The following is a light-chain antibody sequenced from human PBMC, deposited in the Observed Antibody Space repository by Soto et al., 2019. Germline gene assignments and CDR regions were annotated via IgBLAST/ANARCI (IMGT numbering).Light chain of an antibody. CDR3: QPYPTYSL. CDR1: KNIDRW. V-gene: IGKV1-5*03. J-gene: IGKJ4*01. CDR2: GAT. Sequence: IQMTQSPSTLSASVGDRVTITCRASKNIDRWLAWYQQKPGKAPKLLIYGATSLESGVPSRFSGSGSGSEFTLTISSLQPDDFAPYSCQPYPTYSLFGGGTKVEV.